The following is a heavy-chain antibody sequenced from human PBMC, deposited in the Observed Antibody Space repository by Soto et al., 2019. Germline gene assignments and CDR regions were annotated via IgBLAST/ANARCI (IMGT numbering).Heavy chain of an antibody. CDR1: GYTFTSHW. J-gene: IGHJ4*02. Sequence: GASVKVSCKASGYTFTSHWMHWVRQAPGQGLEWLGVINPSGGSTTYAEKFQGRVSMTRDTSTSTVYMELSSLRSDDTGVYYCASTIARALRAYFDSWGQGTLVTVSS. D-gene: IGHD3-10*01. CDR3: ASTIARALRAYFDS. V-gene: IGHV1-46*01. CDR2: INPSGGST.